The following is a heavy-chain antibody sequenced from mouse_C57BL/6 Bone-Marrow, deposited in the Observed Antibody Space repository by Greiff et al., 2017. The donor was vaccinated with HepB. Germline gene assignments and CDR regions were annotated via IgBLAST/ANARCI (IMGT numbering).Heavy chain of an antibody. V-gene: IGHV5-6*01. Sequence: EVQWVESGGDLVKPGGSLKLSCAASGFTFSSYGMSWVRQTPDKRLEWVATISSGGSYTYYPDSVKGRFTISRDNAKNTLYLQMSSLKSEDTAMYYCAKQSDWVLYYAMDYWGQGTSVTVSS. CDR3: AKQSDWVLYYAMDY. J-gene: IGHJ4*01. CDR1: GFTFSSYG. D-gene: IGHD2-13*01. CDR2: ISSGGSYT.